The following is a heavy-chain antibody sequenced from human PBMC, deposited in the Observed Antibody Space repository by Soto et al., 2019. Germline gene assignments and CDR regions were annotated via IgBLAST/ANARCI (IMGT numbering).Heavy chain of an antibody. Sequence: SVKVSCKASGFTFTTSAVQWVRLARGQRLEWIGWIVVGSGSTNYAQKFHERVTITRDMSTSTAYMELSSLRSEDTAMYYCAREYYDFWSGYHRDYYYGMDVWGQGTTVTVSS. CDR3: AREYYDFWSGYHRDYYYGMDV. J-gene: IGHJ6*02. D-gene: IGHD3-3*01. V-gene: IGHV1-58*01. CDR2: IVVGSGST. CDR1: GFTFTTSA.